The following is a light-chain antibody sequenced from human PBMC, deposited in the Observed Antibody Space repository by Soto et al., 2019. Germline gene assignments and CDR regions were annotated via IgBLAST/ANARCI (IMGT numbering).Light chain of an antibody. J-gene: IGKJ2*01. CDR2: LGS. V-gene: IGKV2-28*01. Sequence: DIVMTQSPLSLPVTPGEPASISCRSSQSLLHSNGYNYLDWYLQKPGQSPQLLIYLGSNRASGVPDRFSGSGSCTDFTLKISRVEAEDVGVYYCMQALQTRTFGQGTKLEIK. CDR3: MQALQTRT. CDR1: QSLLHSNGYNY.